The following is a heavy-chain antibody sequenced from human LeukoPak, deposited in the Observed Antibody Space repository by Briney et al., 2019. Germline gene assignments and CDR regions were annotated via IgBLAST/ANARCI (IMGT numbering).Heavy chain of an antibody. CDR2: IRYDGSNK. Sequence: TGGSLRLSCAASGFTFSSYGMHWVRQAPGKGLEWVAFIRYDGSNKYYADSVKGRFTISRDNSKNTLYLQMNSLGAEDTALYYCAKKRGPIPAFDYWGQGTLVAVSS. CDR1: GFTFSSYG. V-gene: IGHV3-30*02. CDR3: AKKRGPIPAFDY. J-gene: IGHJ4*02. D-gene: IGHD2-2*02.